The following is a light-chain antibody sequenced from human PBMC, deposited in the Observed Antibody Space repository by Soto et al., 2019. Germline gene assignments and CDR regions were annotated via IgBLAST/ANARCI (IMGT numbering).Light chain of an antibody. Sequence: QSVLTQPASVSGSPGQSITISCTGTSSDIGGYNYVSWYQQHPGKAPKLMIYEVSNRPSGISNRFSGSKSGNTASLTISGLQAEDEADYYCSSLTGSTPLYVFGTGTKVTV. CDR3: SSLTGSTPLYV. V-gene: IGLV2-14*01. CDR2: EVS. CDR1: SSDIGGYNY. J-gene: IGLJ1*01.